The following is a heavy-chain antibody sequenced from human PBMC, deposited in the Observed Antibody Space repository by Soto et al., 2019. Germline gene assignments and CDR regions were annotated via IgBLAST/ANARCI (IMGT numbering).Heavy chain of an antibody. Sequence: SGRRQHSGTGLEWIGSIFYSGSTYYNPSLNSRGNILLDTSKKQFSLKLSSVTAADTAVYYCASGGDLCYYDAADDKRDL. CDR3: ASGGDLCYYDAADDKRDL. CDR2: IFYSGST. V-gene: IGHV4-31*02. J-gene: IGHJ2*01. D-gene: IGHD3-16*01.